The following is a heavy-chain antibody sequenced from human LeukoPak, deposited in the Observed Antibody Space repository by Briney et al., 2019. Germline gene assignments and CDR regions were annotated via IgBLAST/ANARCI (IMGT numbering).Heavy chain of an antibody. CDR2: IYSNDNS. Sequence: PGGSLRLSCSTSGFTVSSNFMSWVRQAPGKGLEWVSVIYSNDNSYYADSVKGRFTISRDTSKNTRYLQMNNLRAEDTAVYYCARAGYYFDNSGYYPPQFWGQGTLVTVSS. J-gene: IGHJ4*02. CDR3: ARAGYYFDNSGYYPPQF. V-gene: IGHV3-66*01. CDR1: GFTVSSNF. D-gene: IGHD3-22*01.